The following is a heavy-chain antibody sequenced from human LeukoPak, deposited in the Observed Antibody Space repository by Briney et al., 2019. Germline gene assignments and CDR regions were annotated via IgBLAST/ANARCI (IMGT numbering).Heavy chain of an antibody. CDR3: AREGIAAAGRAGFDY. CDR1: GGSFSGYY. D-gene: IGHD6-13*01. Sequence: SETLSLTCAVYGGSFSGYYWSWIRQPPGKGLEWIGEINHSGSTNYNPSLKSRVTISVDTSKNQFSLKLSSVTAADTAVYYCAREGIAAAGRAGFDYWGQGTLVTVSS. J-gene: IGHJ4*02. CDR2: INHSGST. V-gene: IGHV4-34*01.